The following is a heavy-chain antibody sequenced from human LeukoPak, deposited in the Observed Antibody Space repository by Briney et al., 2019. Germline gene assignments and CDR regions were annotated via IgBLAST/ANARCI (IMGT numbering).Heavy chain of an antibody. J-gene: IGHJ6*02. Sequence: GGSLRLSCAASGFTFSSYSMNWVRQAPGKGLEWVSSISNSGSYIYYADSVKGRFTISRDNAKNSLYLQMNSLRAEDTAVYYCAKKEEVDSSGWYYYYYYGMDVWGQGTTVTVSS. CDR2: ISNSGSYI. V-gene: IGHV3-21*04. D-gene: IGHD6-19*01. CDR3: AKKEEVDSSGWYYYYYYGMDV. CDR1: GFTFSSYS.